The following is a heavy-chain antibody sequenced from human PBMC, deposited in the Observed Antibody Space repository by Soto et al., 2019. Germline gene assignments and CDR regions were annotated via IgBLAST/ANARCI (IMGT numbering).Heavy chain of an antibody. J-gene: IGHJ6*02. V-gene: IGHV3-33*08. CDR2: IWYDGSDK. CDR3: AREPYYDFWSGYYLDYYYYGMDV. CDR1: GFTFSSYG. Sequence: QPGGSLRLSCAASGFTFSSYGMHWVRQAPGKGLEWVAVIWYDGSDKYYADSVKGRFTISRDSSKNTLYLQMNSLRAEDTAVYYCAREPYYDFWSGYYLDYYYYGMDVWGQGTTVTVSS. D-gene: IGHD3-3*01.